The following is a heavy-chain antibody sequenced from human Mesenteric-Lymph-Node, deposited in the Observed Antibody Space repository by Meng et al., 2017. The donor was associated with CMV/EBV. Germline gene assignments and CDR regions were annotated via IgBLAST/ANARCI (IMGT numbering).Heavy chain of an antibody. D-gene: IGHD3-10*01. CDR1: GDYVSSGSSY. CDR3: ARVKGRTGYFDS. CDR2: IYYSGST. J-gene: IGHJ4*02. Sequence: CTVSGDYVSSGSSYWSWVRPPPGKGLEWIGHIYYSGSTDNNPSLTSRVTILVDTSKNQFSLNLNSVTAADTAVYYCARVKGRTGYFDSWGQGTLVTVSS. V-gene: IGHV4-61*01.